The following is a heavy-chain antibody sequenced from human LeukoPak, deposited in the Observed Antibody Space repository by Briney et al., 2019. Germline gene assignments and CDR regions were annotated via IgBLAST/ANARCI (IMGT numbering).Heavy chain of an antibody. D-gene: IGHD2-8*01. J-gene: IGHJ4*02. CDR1: GYTFTGYY. CDR3: ARDMSDTNSY. Sequence: ASVKVSCKASGYTFTGYYMHWVRQAPGQGLEWMGWISAYNGNTNYAQKLQGRVTMTTDTSTSTAYMELRSLRSDDTAVYYCARDMSDTNSYWGQGTLVTVSS. CDR2: ISAYNGNT. V-gene: IGHV1-18*04.